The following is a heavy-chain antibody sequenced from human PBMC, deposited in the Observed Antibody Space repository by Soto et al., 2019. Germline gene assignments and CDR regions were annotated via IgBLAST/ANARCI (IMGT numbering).Heavy chain of an antibody. J-gene: IGHJ4*02. CDR1: GFTFSSDW. CDR2: IKQDGSEK. Sequence: GSLSFSSAASGFTFSSDWMSLVRQAPGKGLEWVANIKQDGSEKYYVDSVEGRFTISRDNAKNSLYLQMNSLRAEDTAVYYCARENFRIAAAGTDFDYWGQGTLVTVSS. D-gene: IGHD6-13*01. CDR3: ARENFRIAAAGTDFDY. V-gene: IGHV3-7*03.